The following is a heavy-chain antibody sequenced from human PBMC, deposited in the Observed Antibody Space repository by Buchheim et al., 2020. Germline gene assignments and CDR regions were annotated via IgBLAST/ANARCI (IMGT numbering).Heavy chain of an antibody. CDR3: AKAIDYTSYSNWYEI. J-gene: IGHJ4*02. CDR2: INSDGSST. D-gene: IGHD1-1*01. Sequence: EVQLVESGGGLVQPGGSLRLSCAASGFTLSSYWMHWVRQAPGKGLVWVSRINSDGSSTTYADSVKGRFTISRDNAKNTLFLQMSRLRAEDTAVYYGAKAIDYTSYSNWYEIWGQRTL. V-gene: IGHV3-74*01. CDR1: GFTLSSYW.